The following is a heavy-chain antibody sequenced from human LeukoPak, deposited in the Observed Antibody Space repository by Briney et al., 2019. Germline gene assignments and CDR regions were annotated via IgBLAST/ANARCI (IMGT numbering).Heavy chain of an antibody. D-gene: IGHD2-2*01. V-gene: IGHV4-4*07. Sequence: SETLSLTCTVSGGTITNYYWSWIRQPAGKGLEWIGRIYTSGSTSYNPSLKSRVTMSVDTSKNQFSLKLSSVTAADTAEYYCARGCSSTSCWLRMDVWGQGTTVTVSS. CDR2: IYTSGST. CDR1: GGTITNYY. CDR3: ARGCSSTSCWLRMDV. J-gene: IGHJ6*02.